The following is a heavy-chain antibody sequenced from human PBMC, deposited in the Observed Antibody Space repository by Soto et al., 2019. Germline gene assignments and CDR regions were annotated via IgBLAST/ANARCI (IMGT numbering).Heavy chain of an antibody. V-gene: IGHV1-18*04. CDR1: GYTFSKYD. D-gene: IGHD3-3*01. CDR3: VRKYFDFWADYPDLDD. Sequence: QVQLVQSGAEMKRPGASVKVSCKASGYTFSKYDVSWVRQAPGQGLEWLGLISPNSGITSYSEKFQGRVTMSTDTPPTTDYLELSSLRSGDTAVYYCVRKYFDFWADYPDLDDWGQGTRVTVS. CDR2: ISPNSGIT. J-gene: IGHJ4*02.